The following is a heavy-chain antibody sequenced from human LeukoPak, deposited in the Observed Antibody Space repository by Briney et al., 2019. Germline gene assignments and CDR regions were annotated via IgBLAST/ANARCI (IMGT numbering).Heavy chain of an antibody. CDR2: INHSGST. CDR3: ARVAGLRYFDWLFTQYYFDY. V-gene: IGHV4-34*01. Sequence: SETLSLTCAVYGGSFSGYYWSWIRQPPGKGLEWIGEINHSGSTNYNPSLKSRVTISVDTSKNQFSLKLSSVTAADTAAYYCARVAGLRYFDWLFTQYYFDYWGQGTLVTVSS. CDR1: GGSFSGYY. D-gene: IGHD3-9*01. J-gene: IGHJ4*02.